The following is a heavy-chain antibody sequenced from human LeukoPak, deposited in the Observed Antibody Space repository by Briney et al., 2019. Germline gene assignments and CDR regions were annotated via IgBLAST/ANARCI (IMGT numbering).Heavy chain of an antibody. CDR1: GFTFDNYA. CDR2: IAWNSGNT. V-gene: IGHV3-9*01. CDR3: AKDMNSYGSGSSYNPWGPFAS. Sequence: GRSLRLSCAASGFTFDNYAMHWVRPAPGKGLEWVSGIAWNSGNTGFADSVKGRFTSSRDNAENSLSLQMNSLTPEDTAFYFCAKDMNSYGSGSSYNPWGPFASWGPGTLVTVSS. J-gene: IGHJ4*02. D-gene: IGHD3-10*01.